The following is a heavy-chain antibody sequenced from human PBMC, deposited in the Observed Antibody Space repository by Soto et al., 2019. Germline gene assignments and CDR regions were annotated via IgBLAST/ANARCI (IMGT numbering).Heavy chain of an antibody. Sequence: EVQLLESGGGLVQPGGSLRLSCAASGFTFSSYAMSWVRQAPGKGLEWVSAISGSGGSTYYADSVKGRFTISRDNSKNTLYLQMKSLRGEDTAVYYCAKVAAVNWYFDLWGRGTLVTVSS. J-gene: IGHJ2*01. CDR3: AKVAAVNWYFDL. CDR1: GFTFSSYA. V-gene: IGHV3-23*01. CDR2: ISGSGGST.